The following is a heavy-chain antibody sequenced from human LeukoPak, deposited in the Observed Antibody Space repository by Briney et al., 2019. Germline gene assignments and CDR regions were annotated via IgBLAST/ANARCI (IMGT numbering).Heavy chain of an antibody. CDR3: ARPTSPHPYGGKSDPIFDI. CDR1: GYTFTSYY. J-gene: IGHJ3*02. CDR2: INPNGGTT. V-gene: IGHV1-46*01. D-gene: IGHD4-23*01. Sequence: ASVKASCKASGYTFTSYYMHWVRQAPGQGLEWMGIINPNGGTTYSAQNFQGRVTMIRDTSTTTVYKVLSSLRFEDTAVYYCARPTSPHPYGGKSDPIFDIWGQGTLVTVSS.